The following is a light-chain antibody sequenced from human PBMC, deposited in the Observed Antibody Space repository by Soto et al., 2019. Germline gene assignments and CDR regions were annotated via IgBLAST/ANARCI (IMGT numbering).Light chain of an antibody. V-gene: IGLV2-14*03. CDR3: PSYTCTISFYV. J-gene: IGLJ1*01. Sequence: QSVLTQPASVSGSPGQSIAISCTGVRTDVDGYDYVSWYQQHPGQAPQLIIYDVYNRPSGVSHRFSGSKSGDTASLTISGLQAEDDANYSCPSYTCTISFYVFVTRSMVPVL. CDR2: DVY. CDR1: RTDVDGYDY.